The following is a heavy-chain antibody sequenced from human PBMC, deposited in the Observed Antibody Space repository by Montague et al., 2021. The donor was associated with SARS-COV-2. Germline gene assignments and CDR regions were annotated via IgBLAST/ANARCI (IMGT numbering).Heavy chain of an antibody. J-gene: IGHJ4*02. V-gene: IGHV4-39*07. D-gene: IGHD5-12*01. Sequence: SETLSLTCTVSGGSISSSNYFWGWIRQLRGKGLEWIGSIYFGGGTXYXXXXKXRDTISVDTSKNQYSLKLTSVTAGDTAVYWCASDVGKGFSGYATEGGFDYWGQGTLVSVSS. CDR2: IYFGGGT. CDR1: GGSISSSNYF. CDR3: ASDVGKGFSGYATEGGFDY.